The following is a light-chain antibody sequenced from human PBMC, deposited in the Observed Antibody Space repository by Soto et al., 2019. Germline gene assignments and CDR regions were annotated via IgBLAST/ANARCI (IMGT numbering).Light chain of an antibody. CDR2: DTS. V-gene: IGKV1-33*01. J-gene: IGKJ2*01. Sequence: DILMTQSPSSLSAFVGDRVTITCQASQDIDYYLNWYRQKPGKAPELLIYDTSNLETGVAPRFRGGGSATDFTFTINSLQPEDAATYYCQQYDHLPYTFGQGTKLEIK. CDR1: QDIDYY. CDR3: QQYDHLPYT.